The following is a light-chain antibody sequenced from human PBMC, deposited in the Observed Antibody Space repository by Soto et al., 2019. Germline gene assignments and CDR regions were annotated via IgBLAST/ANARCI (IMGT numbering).Light chain of an antibody. Sequence: QSVLTQPPSASGTPGQRVTISCSGSSSNIGSNTVNWYQQLPGTAPKLLIYRNNQRPSGVPDRFSGSKSGTSASLAISGLRSEDEADYYCAAWDDSLSDLYVFGTGNKLTVL. CDR2: RNN. J-gene: IGLJ1*01. CDR3: AAWDDSLSDLYV. CDR1: SSNIGSNT. V-gene: IGLV1-47*01.